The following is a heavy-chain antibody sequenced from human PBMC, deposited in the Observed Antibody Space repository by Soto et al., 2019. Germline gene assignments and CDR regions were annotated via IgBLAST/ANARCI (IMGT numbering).Heavy chain of an antibody. V-gene: IGHV3-33*01. CDR2: IWYDGSNK. CDR1: GFTFSSYG. CDR3: ARPRAGYSSSWYDY. D-gene: IGHD6-13*01. Sequence: QVQLVESGGGVVQPGRSLRLSCEASGFTFSSYGMHWVRQAPGKGLEWVAVIWYDGSNKYYADSVKGRFTISRDNSKNTLYLQMNSLRAEDTAVYYCARPRAGYSSSWYDYWGQGTLVTVSS. J-gene: IGHJ4*02.